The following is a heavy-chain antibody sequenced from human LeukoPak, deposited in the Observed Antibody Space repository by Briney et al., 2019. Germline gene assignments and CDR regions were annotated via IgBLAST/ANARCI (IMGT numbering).Heavy chain of an antibody. J-gene: IGHJ2*01. V-gene: IGHV4-59*01. Sequence: SETLSLTCTVSGGSISSYYGSWIRQPPGKGLEWIGYIYYSGNTNYNPSLKSRVTISVDTSKNQFSLKLSSVTAADTAVYYCARWSSGWYFDLWGRGTLVTVSS. CDR2: IYYSGNT. D-gene: IGHD6-19*01. CDR1: GGSISSYY. CDR3: ARWSSGWYFDL.